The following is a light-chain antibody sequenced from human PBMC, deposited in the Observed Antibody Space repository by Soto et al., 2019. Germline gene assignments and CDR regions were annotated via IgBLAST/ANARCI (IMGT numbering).Light chain of an antibody. CDR1: SRDVGSYNL. J-gene: IGLJ2*01. CDR3: CSYAGSSTHVV. Sequence: QSALTQPVSVSGSPGQSITISCTGTSRDVGSYNLVSWYQQHPGKAPKLMIYEGSKRPSGVSNRFSGSKSGNTASLTISGLQAEDEADYYCCSYAGSSTHVVFGGGTKLTVL. V-gene: IGLV2-23*01. CDR2: EGS.